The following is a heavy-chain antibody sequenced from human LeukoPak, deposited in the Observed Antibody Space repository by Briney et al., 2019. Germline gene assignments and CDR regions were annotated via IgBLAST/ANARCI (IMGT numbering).Heavy chain of an antibody. CDR3: ARDGQSGYAIYDY. CDR2: IYSGGST. Sequence: PGGSLRLSCAASGFTVSSNYMSWVRQAPGKWLEWVSVIYSGGSTYYADSVKGRFTISRDNSKNTLYLQMNSLRAEDTAVYYCARDGQSGYAIYDYWRQGTLVTVSS. V-gene: IGHV3-53*01. D-gene: IGHD3-22*01. CDR1: GFTVSSNY. J-gene: IGHJ4*02.